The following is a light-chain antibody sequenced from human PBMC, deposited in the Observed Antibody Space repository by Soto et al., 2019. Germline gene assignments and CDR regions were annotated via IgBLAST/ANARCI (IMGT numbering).Light chain of an antibody. V-gene: IGLV1-44*01. CDR3: AAWDDSLTGPV. CDR1: SSNIGSNT. CDR2: SYN. J-gene: IGLJ2*01. Sequence: QSALTQPPSASGTPGQRVTISCSGSSSNIGSNTVDWYQQLPGAAPKLLIHSYNRRPSGVPIRFSGSTSGTSASLAISGLQSEDEAVYFCAAWDDSLTGPVFGGGTKLTVL.